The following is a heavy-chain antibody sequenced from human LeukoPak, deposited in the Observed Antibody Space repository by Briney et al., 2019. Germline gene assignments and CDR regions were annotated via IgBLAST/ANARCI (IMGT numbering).Heavy chain of an antibody. D-gene: IGHD5-12*01. Sequence: SETLSLTCTVSGGSISTYYWSWIQQPPGRGLEWIGYSYYSGSTTHNPSLQSRVTISVDTSRNQFSLKLTSVTAADTAVYYCARAGGGYSFDYWGQGTLVTVSS. CDR3: ARAGGGYSFDY. V-gene: IGHV4-59*01. CDR2: SYYSGST. J-gene: IGHJ4*02. CDR1: GGSISTYY.